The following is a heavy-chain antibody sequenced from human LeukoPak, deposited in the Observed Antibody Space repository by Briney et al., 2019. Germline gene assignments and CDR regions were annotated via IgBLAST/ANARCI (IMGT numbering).Heavy chain of an antibody. D-gene: IGHD3-16*01. J-gene: IGHJ6*02. CDR3: ARFGVDYDMDV. Sequence: SETLSLTCTVSGGSISGHYWTWIRQPPGKGLEGIGQIHYSGKADYNPSLKTRIDISVDMSKNQMSLKVNSVTAADTAVYYCARFGVDYDMDVWGQGTAVTVS. CDR1: GGSISGHY. CDR2: IHYSGKA. V-gene: IGHV4-59*11.